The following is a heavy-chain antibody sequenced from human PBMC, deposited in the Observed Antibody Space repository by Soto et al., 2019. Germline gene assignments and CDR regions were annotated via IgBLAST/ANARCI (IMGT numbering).Heavy chain of an antibody. J-gene: IGHJ4*02. CDR3: ARDLDGSGSYYTNY. CDR1: GYTFSTIG. D-gene: IGHD3-10*01. Sequence: ASVKVSCKTSGYTFSTIGISWVRQAPGQGLEWMGWISPHKDDAYYAQRLQGRVTMTTDTSTSTAYMELRSLRSDDTAVYFCARDLDGSGSYYTNYWGQGTLVTVS. V-gene: IGHV1-18*01. CDR2: ISPHKDDA.